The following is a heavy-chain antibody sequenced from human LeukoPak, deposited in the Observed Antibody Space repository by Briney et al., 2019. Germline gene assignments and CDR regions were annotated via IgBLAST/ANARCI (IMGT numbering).Heavy chain of an antibody. V-gene: IGHV3-30*02. CDR1: GFTFSGYG. J-gene: IGHJ4*02. CDR3: AKTPAPVFGSKHYFDY. CDR2: IRYDGSNK. Sequence: PGGSLRLSCAASGFTFSGYGMHWVRQAPGKGLEWVAFIRYDGSNKYYADSVKGRFTISRDNSKNTLYLQMNSLRAEDTAVYYCAKTPAPVFGSKHYFDYWGQGTLVTVSS. D-gene: IGHD3-3*01.